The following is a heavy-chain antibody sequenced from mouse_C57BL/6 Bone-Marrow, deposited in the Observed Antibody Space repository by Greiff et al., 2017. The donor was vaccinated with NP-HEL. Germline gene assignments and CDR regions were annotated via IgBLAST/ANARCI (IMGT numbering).Heavy chain of an antibody. Sequence: QVQLQQSGAELAKPGASVKLSCKASGYTFTSYWMHWVKQRPGQGLEWIGYINPSSGYTKYNQKFKDKATLTADKSSSTAYMQLSSLTYEDSAVYYCASSYCSNPYYFDYWGQGTTLTVSS. V-gene: IGHV1-7*01. CDR3: ASSYCSNPYYFDY. J-gene: IGHJ2*01. D-gene: IGHD2-5*01. CDR1: GYTFTSYW. CDR2: INPSSGYT.